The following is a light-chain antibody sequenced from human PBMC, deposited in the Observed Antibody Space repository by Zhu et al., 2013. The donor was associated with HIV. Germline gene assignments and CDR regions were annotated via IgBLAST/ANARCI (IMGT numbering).Light chain of an antibody. CDR1: RQVSSAY. J-gene: IGKJ5*01. Sequence: EIVLTQSPATLSLSPGERATLSCRANRQVSSAYLAWYQQTPGQAPRLLIYDASSRATGIPDRFSGSGSGTDFTLTISSLEPEDFAVYYCQQRQYWPPLTFGQGTRLEIK. CDR2: DAS. CDR3: QQRQYWPPLT. V-gene: IGKV3-11*01.